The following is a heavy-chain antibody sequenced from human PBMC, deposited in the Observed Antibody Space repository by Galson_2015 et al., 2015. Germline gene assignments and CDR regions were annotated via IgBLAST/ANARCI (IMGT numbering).Heavy chain of an antibody. CDR2: ISYSSSYI. V-gene: IGHV3-21*01. CDR3: ARDFGGVITDTHAFDI. D-gene: IGHD3-3*01. CDR1: GFTFSSYR. Sequence: SLRLSCAASGFTFSSYRMNWVRQAPGKGLEWVSFISYSSSYIYYADSVKGRFTISRDNAKDSLFLQTNSLRAEDTAVYYCARDFGGVITDTHAFDIWGQGTMVTVSS. J-gene: IGHJ3*02.